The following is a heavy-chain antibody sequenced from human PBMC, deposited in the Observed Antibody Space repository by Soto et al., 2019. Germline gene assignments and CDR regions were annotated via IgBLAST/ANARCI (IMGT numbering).Heavy chain of an antibody. CDR3: AKDLTFGGGGYGDYGYYYGMDV. D-gene: IGHD4-17*01. Sequence: QVQLVESGGGVVQPGRSLRLSCAASGFTFSSYGMHWVRQAPGKGLEWVAVISYDGSNKYYADSVKGRFTISRDNSKNTLYLQMNSLRAEDTAVYYCAKDLTFGGGGYGDYGYYYGMDVWGQGTTVTVSS. CDR2: ISYDGSNK. V-gene: IGHV3-30*18. CDR1: GFTFSSYG. J-gene: IGHJ6*02.